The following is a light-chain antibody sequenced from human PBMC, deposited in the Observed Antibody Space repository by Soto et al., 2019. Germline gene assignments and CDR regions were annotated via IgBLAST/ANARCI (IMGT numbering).Light chain of an antibody. Sequence: QSALTQPRSVPGSPGQSVTISCTGTSSDVGGYNHVSWYQQHPGKAPKLMISDVSKRPSGVPDRFSGSKSGNTASLTISGLQAEDEADYYCCSYAGSPYVFGTGTKVTVL. CDR3: CSYAGSPYV. V-gene: IGLV2-11*01. J-gene: IGLJ1*01. CDR1: SSDVGGYNH. CDR2: DVS.